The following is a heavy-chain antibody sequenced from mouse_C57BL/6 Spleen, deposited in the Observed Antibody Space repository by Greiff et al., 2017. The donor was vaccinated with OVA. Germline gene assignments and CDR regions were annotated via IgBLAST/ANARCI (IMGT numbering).Heavy chain of an antibody. J-gene: IGHJ2*01. CDR1: GYTFTSYW. V-gene: IGHV1-55*01. CDR3: ARPYYGRDY. D-gene: IGHD1-1*01. Sequence: QVQLQQPGAELVKPGASVKMSCKASGYTFTSYWITWVKQRPGQGLEWIGDIYPGSGSTNYNEKFQSKATLTIDTSSSTAYMQLISLTSEDSAVYYCARPYYGRDYWGQGTTLTVSS. CDR2: IYPGSGST.